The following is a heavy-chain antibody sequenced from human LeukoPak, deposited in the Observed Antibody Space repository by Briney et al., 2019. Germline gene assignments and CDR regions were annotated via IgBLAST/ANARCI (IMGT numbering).Heavy chain of an antibody. D-gene: IGHD1-26*01. J-gene: IGHJ4*02. CDR2: IYYSGST. CDR1: GGSISSGGYY. CDR3: ARGVRGRSPSGPRFDY. V-gene: IGHV4-31*03. Sequence: PSETLSLTCTVSGGSISSGGYYWSWIRQHPGKGLEWIGYIYYSGSTYYNPSLKSRVTISVDTSKNQFSLKLSSVTAADTAVYYCARGVRGRSPSGPRFDYWGQGTLVTVSS.